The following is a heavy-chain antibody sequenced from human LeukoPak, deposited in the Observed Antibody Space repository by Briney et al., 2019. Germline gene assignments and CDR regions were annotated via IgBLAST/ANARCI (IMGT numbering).Heavy chain of an antibody. CDR1: GFTFNRHG. V-gene: IGHV3-23*01. D-gene: IGHD2-8*01. Sequence: GGSLRLSCAASGFTFNRHGMSWVRQAPGKGLEWVSGIDVSGRMTYYADSVKGRFTISRDNSKNMVYLQMNSLRAGDMAVYYCARELNGPGAFDIWGQGTMVTVSS. J-gene: IGHJ3*02. CDR3: ARELNGPGAFDI. CDR2: IDVSGRMT.